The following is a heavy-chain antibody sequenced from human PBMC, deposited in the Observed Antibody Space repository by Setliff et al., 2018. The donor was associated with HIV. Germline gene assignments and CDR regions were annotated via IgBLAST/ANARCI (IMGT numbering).Heavy chain of an antibody. CDR2: IQYDGNTK. D-gene: IGHD6-19*01. V-gene: IGHV3-30*02. J-gene: IGHJ5*02. Sequence: PGESLKISCVPSGFPFSSHGMHWVRQAAGKGLEWIAFIQYDGNTKEYAESVRGRFTISRDNSKNTLFLQMNSLTVDDTAVYYCLTDERPGSGWGGSWGQGTLVTVS. CDR1: GFPFSSHG. CDR3: LTDERPGSGWGGS.